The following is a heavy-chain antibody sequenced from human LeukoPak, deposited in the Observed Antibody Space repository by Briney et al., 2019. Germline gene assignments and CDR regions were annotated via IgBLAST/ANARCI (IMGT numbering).Heavy chain of an antibody. D-gene: IGHD2-15*01. CDR2: IYYSGST. J-gene: IGHJ4*02. CDR1: GFSISSGGYY. V-gene: IGHV4-31*03. Sequence: SETLSLTCTVSGFSISSGGYYWSWLRQHPGKGLEWIGYIYYSGSTYYNPSLKSRVTISVDTSKNQFSLKLSSVTAADTAVYYCARVTICPGGSCYEDYWGQGTLVTVSS. CDR3: ARVTICPGGSCYEDY.